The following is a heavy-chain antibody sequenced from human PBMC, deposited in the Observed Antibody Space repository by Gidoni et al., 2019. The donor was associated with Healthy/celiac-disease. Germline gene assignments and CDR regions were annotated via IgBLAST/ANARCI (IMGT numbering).Heavy chain of an antibody. Sequence: EVPLVQSGAEVTKPGESLTISCKGSGYSFTSYWIGWVRQIPGKGLEWMVIIYPGDSDTRYSPSFQGQVTISADKSISTDYLQWSSLKASDTSMYYCASLYSSVTSPSDYWGQGTLVTVSS. CDR3: ASLYSSVTSPSDY. CDR1: GYSFTSYW. J-gene: IGHJ4*02. D-gene: IGHD3-22*01. V-gene: IGHV5-51*01. CDR2: IYPGDSDT.